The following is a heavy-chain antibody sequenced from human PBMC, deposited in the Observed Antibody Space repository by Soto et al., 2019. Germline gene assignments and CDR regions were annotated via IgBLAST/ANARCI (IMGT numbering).Heavy chain of an antibody. CDR3: ARDAQYYYGMDV. D-gene: IGHD4-4*01. J-gene: IGHJ6*02. V-gene: IGHV4-59*01. Sequence: QVQLQESGPGRVKPSETLSLTCTVSGGSISSYYWSWIRQPPGKGLEWIGYIYYSGSTNYNPSLKSRLTTSVDTSKNQSSLKLRSVTAADTAVYYCARDAQYYYGMDVWGQGTTVTVSS. CDR1: GGSISSYY. CDR2: IYYSGST.